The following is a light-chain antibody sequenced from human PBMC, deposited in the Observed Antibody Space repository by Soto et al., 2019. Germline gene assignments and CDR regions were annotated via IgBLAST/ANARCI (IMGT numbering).Light chain of an antibody. Sequence: QSVLTQSPSASASLGDSVKLTCTLSSGHSSYAIAWHQQQHEQGPRYLMKLNSDGSHSKGDGIPDRFSGSSSGAERYLTLSSLQSEDEADYYCQTWGTGIQVFGGGTQLTVL. CDR2: LNSDGSH. CDR3: QTWGTGIQV. J-gene: IGLJ7*01. CDR1: SGHSSYA. V-gene: IGLV4-69*01.